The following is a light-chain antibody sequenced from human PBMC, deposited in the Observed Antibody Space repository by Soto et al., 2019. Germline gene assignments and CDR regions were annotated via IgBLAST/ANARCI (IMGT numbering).Light chain of an antibody. CDR3: QQYGSSPPMYT. J-gene: IGKJ2*01. V-gene: IGKV3-20*01. CDR2: DVS. Sequence: EIVLTQSPGTLSLSPGERATLSCRASQYVSSTYLAWYQQQPGQAPRLLIYDVSSRATGIPDRFSGSRSGTDFTLTISRLEPEDFAVYYCQQYGSSPPMYTFGQGTKLEIK. CDR1: QYVSSTY.